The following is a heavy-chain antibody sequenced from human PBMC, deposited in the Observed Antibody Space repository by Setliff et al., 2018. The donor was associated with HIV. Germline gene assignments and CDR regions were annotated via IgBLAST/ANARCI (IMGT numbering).Heavy chain of an antibody. CDR3: ARSRPYNSALDY. CDR2: ISGSGGST. Sequence: PGESLKISCAASGFTVSTYYMSWVRQAPGKGLEWVSVISGSGGSTYYADSVKGRFTISRDNSKNTVYLQVGSLRPDDTAMYYCARSRPYNSALDYWGQGTLVTVSS. J-gene: IGHJ4*02. V-gene: IGHV3-66*02. D-gene: IGHD6-25*01. CDR1: GFTVSTYY.